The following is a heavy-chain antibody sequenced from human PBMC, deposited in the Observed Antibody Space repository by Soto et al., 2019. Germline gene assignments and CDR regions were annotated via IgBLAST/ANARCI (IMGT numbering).Heavy chain of an antibody. CDR1: GGSFSGYY. J-gene: IGHJ6*02. V-gene: IGHV4-34*01. CDR2: INHSGST. CDR3: ARGRLRSSGWTLYYYYGMDV. D-gene: IGHD6-19*01. Sequence: SETLSLTCAVYGGSFSGYYWSWIRPPPGKGLEWIGEINHSGSTNYNPSLKSRVTISVDTSKNQFSLKLSSVTAADTAVYYCARGRLRSSGWTLYYYYGMDVWGQGTTVTV.